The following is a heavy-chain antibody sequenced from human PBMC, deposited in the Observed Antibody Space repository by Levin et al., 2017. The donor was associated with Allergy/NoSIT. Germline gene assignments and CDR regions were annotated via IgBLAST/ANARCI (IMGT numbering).Heavy chain of an antibody. CDR1: GGSISSGGYY. CDR3: ARDRNYGDPVGAFDI. V-gene: IGHV4-31*03. CDR2: IYYSGST. J-gene: IGHJ3*02. D-gene: IGHD4-17*01. Sequence: PSETLSLTCTVSGGSISSGGYYWSWIRQHPGKGLEWIGYIYYSGSTYYNPSLKSRVTISVDTSKNQFSLKLSSVTAADTAVYYCARDRNYGDPVGAFDIWGQGTMVTVSS.